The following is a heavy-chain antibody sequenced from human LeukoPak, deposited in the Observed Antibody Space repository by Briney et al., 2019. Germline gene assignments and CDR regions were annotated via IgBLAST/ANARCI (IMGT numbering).Heavy chain of an antibody. J-gene: IGHJ4*02. CDR1: GYTLTELS. Sequence: ASVKVSCKVSGYTLTELSMRWVRQAPGKGLEWMGGFDPEDGETIYAQKFQGRVTMTEDTSTDTAYMELSSLRSEDTAVYYCATGGTYYEILTGYSPDPFDYWGQGTLVTVSS. CDR2: FDPEDGET. D-gene: IGHD3-9*01. CDR3: ATGGTYYEILTGYSPDPFDY. V-gene: IGHV1-24*01.